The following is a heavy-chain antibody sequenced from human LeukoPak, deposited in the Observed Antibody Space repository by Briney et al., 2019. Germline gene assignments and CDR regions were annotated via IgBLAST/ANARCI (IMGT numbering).Heavy chain of an antibody. CDR3: ARRAILTGYTDY. CDR2: IYPGDSDT. D-gene: IGHD3-9*01. V-gene: IGHV5-51*01. CDR1: GYTFTSYW. Sequence: GESLKISCKGSGYTFTSYWIGWVRQMPGKGLEWVGIIYPGDSDTRYSPSFQGQVTVSADKSISTAYLQWSSLKASDTAMYYCARRAILTGYTDYWGQGTLVTVSS. J-gene: IGHJ4*02.